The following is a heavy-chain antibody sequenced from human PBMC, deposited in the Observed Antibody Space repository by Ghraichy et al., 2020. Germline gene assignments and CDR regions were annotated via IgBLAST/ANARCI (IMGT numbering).Heavy chain of an antibody. D-gene: IGHD1-1*01. V-gene: IGHV1-46*01. Sequence: ASVKVSCKASGYTFTSYYMHWVRQAPGQGLEWMGIINPSGGSTSYAQKFQGRVTMTRDTSTITVYMELSSLRSEDTAVYYCARALPQLESNNWFDPWGQGTLVTVSS. J-gene: IGHJ5*02. CDR1: GYTFTSYY. CDR2: INPSGGST. CDR3: ARALPQLESNNWFDP.